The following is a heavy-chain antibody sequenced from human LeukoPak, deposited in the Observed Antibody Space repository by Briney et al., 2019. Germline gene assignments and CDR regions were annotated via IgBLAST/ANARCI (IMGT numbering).Heavy chain of an antibody. D-gene: IGHD4/OR15-4a*01. CDR3: ARALNRHIGAFEY. J-gene: IGHJ4*02. CDR1: GFTVSGDY. CDR2: IYADFDNT. Sequence: GGSLRLSCAVSGFTVSGDYMSWVRQAPGKGLEWVSVIYADFDNTDYADSVKGRFTISRDNSKNTLFLHMNSLRVEDTATYFCARALNRHIGAFEYWGQGALVTVSS. V-gene: IGHV3-53*01.